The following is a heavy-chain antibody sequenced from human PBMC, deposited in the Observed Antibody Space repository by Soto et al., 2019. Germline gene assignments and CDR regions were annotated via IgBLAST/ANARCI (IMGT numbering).Heavy chain of an antibody. D-gene: IGHD3-16*01. Sequence: QLQLQESGPGLVKPSETLSLTCTVSGGSISSSSYYWGWIRQPPGKGLEWIGSIYYSGSPYYNPSLKSRVTISLDTSKNLFSLKLSSVAAAVTAVYYCASGMFGGVTYDAFDIWGQGTMVTVSS. CDR2: IYYSGSP. J-gene: IGHJ3*02. CDR3: ASGMFGGVTYDAFDI. V-gene: IGHV4-39*01. CDR1: GGSISSSSYY.